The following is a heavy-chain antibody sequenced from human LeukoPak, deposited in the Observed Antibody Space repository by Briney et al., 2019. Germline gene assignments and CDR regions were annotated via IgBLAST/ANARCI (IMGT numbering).Heavy chain of an antibody. D-gene: IGHD1-26*01. V-gene: IGHV3-21*01. CDR2: ISGSNGYF. CDR3: AREIIAATLDG. Sequence: GGSLRLSCAASGFTVSSNHMSWVRQAPGKGLEWVASISGSNGYFYYADSVKGRFTISRDNARNSLFLQMNSLTAEDTAVYYCAREIIAATLDGWGQGTLVIVSS. CDR1: GFTVSSNH. J-gene: IGHJ4*02.